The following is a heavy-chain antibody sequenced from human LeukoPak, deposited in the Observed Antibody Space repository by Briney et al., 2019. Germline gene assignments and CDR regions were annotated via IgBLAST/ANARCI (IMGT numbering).Heavy chain of an antibody. CDR3: ARGLRYYGSGSFFDY. J-gene: IGHJ4*02. CDR1: GGTFSSYA. D-gene: IGHD3-10*01. CDR2: ISAYNGNT. V-gene: IGHV1-18*01. Sequence: ASVKVSCKASGGTFSSYAISWVRQAPGQGLEWMGWISAYNGNTNYAQKLQGRVTMTTDTSTSTAYMELRSLRSDDTAVYYCARGLRYYGSGSFFDYWGQGTLVTVSS.